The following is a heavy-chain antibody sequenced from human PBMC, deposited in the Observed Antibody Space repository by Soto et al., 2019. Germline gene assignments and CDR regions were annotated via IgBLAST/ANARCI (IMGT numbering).Heavy chain of an antibody. CDR2: IWNDGNGY. CDR1: GFTFNNYG. CDR3: ARRQISPPTRGAASARGGMDV. J-gene: IGHJ6*02. D-gene: IGHD6-13*01. V-gene: IGHV3-33*01. Sequence: QVQLVESGGGVVQPGRSLRLSCAASGFTFNNYGMHGVRQAPGKGLEWVAVIWNDGNGYYYANSVKGRFTISRDNSKNTLYLQMSSLTAEDTAVYYCARRQISPPTRGAASARGGMDVWGQGTTVTVSS.